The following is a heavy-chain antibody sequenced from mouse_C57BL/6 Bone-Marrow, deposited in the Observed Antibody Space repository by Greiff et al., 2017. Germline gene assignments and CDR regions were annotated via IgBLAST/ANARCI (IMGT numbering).Heavy chain of an antibody. D-gene: IGHD1-1*01. CDR1: GFSLTSYG. Sequence: QVQLQQSGPGLVAPSQSLSITCTVSGFSLTSYGVDWVRQSPGKGLEWLGVIWGVGSTNYNSALKSRLSISKDNSKSQVFLKMNSLQTDDTAMYYCASLYYYGAYWGQGTLVTVSA. V-gene: IGHV2-6*01. J-gene: IGHJ3*01. CDR2: IWGVGST. CDR3: ASLYYYGAY.